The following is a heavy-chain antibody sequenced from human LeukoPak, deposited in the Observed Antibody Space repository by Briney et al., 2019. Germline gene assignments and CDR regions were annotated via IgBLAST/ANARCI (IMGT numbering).Heavy chain of an antibody. J-gene: IGHJ6*03. D-gene: IGHD4-11*01. Sequence: ASVKVSCKASGYTFTSYGISWVRQAPGQGLEWMGGFDPEDGETVYAQKFQGRVTMTEDTSTDTAYMELSSLRSEDTAVYYCATESGAVTTDSGYYYMDVWDKGTTVTVSS. V-gene: IGHV1-24*01. CDR1: GYTFTSYG. CDR2: FDPEDGET. CDR3: ATESGAVTTDSGYYYMDV.